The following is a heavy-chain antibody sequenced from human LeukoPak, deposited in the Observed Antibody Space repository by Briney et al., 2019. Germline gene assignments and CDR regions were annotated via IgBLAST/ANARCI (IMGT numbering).Heavy chain of an antibody. CDR2: ISSNGGST. D-gene: IGHD3-10*01. J-gene: IGHJ5*02. Sequence: GGSLRLSCSASGFTFSTYAMHWIRQAPGKGLEYVSAISSNGGSTYYADSVKGRFTISRDNSKNTLYLQMSSLRAEDTAVYYCVKDQNYYGWFDPWGQGTLVTVSS. CDR1: GFTFSTYA. V-gene: IGHV3-64D*06. CDR3: VKDQNYYGWFDP.